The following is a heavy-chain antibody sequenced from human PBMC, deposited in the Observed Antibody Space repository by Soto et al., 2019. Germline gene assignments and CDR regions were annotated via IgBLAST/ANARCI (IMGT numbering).Heavy chain of an antibody. CDR1: GYTFTSYE. D-gene: IGHD4-17*01. J-gene: IGHJ3*02. CDR2: MNPNSGNT. CDR3: ARDSADGDDAFDI. V-gene: IGHV1-8*01. Sequence: ASVKVSCKASGYTFTSYEINWVRQATGQGLEWMGWMNPNSGNTGYAQKFQGRVTMTRNTSISTAYMELSSLRSEDTAVYYCARDSADGDDAFDIWGQGTMVTVSS.